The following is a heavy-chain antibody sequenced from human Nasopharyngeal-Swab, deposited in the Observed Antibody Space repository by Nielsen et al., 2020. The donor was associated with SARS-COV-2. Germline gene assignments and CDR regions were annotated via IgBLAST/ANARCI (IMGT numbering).Heavy chain of an antibody. Sequence: GESLKISCAASGFTFSSYAMHWVRQAPGKGLEYVSAISSNGGSTYYADSVKGRFTISRDNSKNTLYLQMGSLRAEDMAVYYCARDRMMGAAAALDYWGQGTLVTVSS. V-gene: IGHV3-64*02. CDR2: ISSNGGST. J-gene: IGHJ4*02. CDR3: ARDRMMGAAAALDY. CDR1: GFTFSSYA. D-gene: IGHD6-13*01.